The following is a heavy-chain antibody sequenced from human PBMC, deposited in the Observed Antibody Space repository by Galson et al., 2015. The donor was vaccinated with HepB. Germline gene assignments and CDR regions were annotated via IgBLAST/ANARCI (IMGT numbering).Heavy chain of an antibody. V-gene: IGHV3-21*01. J-gene: IGHJ4*02. CDR2: ISSSSSYI. CDR3: ARDDVNYDFWSGYYRGGGWY. CDR1: GFTFSSYG. Sequence: SLRLSCAASGFTFSSYGMNWVRQAPGKGLEWVSSISSSSSYIYYADSVKGRFTISRDNAKNSLYLQMNSLRAEDTSVYYCARDDVNYDFWSGYYRGGGWYWGQGTLVTASS. D-gene: IGHD3-3*01.